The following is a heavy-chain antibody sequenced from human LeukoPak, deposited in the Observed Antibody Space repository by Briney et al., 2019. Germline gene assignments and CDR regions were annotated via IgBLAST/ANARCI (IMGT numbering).Heavy chain of an antibody. V-gene: IGHV4-30-4*07. Sequence: SQTLSLTCAVSGGSISAGGYSWSWIRQPPGKTLEWIGYIYDSGRAYYNPSLKSRVTISMDTSSNHFSLKLRSVTAADTAVYYCVRDIYDDNNWGQGTLVTVSS. CDR2: IYDSGRA. CDR1: GGSISAGGYS. D-gene: IGHD3-16*01. J-gene: IGHJ4*02. CDR3: VRDIYDDNN.